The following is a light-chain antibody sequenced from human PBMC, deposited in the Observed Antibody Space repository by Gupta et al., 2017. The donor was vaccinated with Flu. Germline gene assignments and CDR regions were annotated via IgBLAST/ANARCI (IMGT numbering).Light chain of an antibody. CDR1: QSISSSY. Sequence: EIVLTQSPGTVSLSPGERATLSCRVSQSISSSYLAWYQQKPGQGPRLLIYGASNRATGIPDRFSGSGSGTDFTLTITRLEPEDFAVYYCQQDGHSPYNFGQGTRLEIK. CDR3: QQDGHSPYN. CDR2: GAS. V-gene: IGKV3-20*01. J-gene: IGKJ2*01.